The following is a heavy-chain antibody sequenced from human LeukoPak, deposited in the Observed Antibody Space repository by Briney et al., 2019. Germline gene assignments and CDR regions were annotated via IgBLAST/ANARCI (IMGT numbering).Heavy chain of an antibody. D-gene: IGHD3-22*01. V-gene: IGHV3-23*01. J-gene: IGHJ4*02. Sequence: TGGSLRLSCAASGFTFSHAWMNWVRQAPEKGLEWVSTISHVGGTYYADSVRGRFTISRDDSKNMVYLQMDSLRAEDTAVYYCAKDREYDDSCDYNGWGQGTLVTVSS. CDR2: ISHVGGT. CDR1: GFTFSHAW. CDR3: AKDREYDDSCDYNG.